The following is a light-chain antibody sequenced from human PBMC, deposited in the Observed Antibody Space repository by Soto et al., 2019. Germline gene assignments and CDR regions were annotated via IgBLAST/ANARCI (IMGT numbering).Light chain of an antibody. CDR2: DAS. CDR1: QSISSH. Sequence: EVVLTQSPATLSLSPGERATLSCRASQSISSHLAWYQHKPGQAPRLLIYDASSRATGIPARFTGSGSGTDLTLTISSVEPEDFALYFCQQRYNWPRFTFGQGTNLEIK. V-gene: IGKV3-11*01. J-gene: IGKJ2*01. CDR3: QQRYNWPRFT.